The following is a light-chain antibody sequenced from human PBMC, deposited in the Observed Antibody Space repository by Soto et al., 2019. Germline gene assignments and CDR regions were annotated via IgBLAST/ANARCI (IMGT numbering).Light chain of an antibody. CDR3: HHYGSTLLP. J-gene: IGKJ4*01. Sequence: DVVMTQTPLSLSVTPGQPASISCKSTQSLLLGDGKTCLYWYQQKPGQAPSLLIYGASKRTTGVPDRFSGSGSDTEFTLIISRLEPEDFAVYYCHHYGSTLLPFGGGTKVDI. CDR1: QSLLLGDGKTC. V-gene: IGKV2D-29*01. CDR2: GAS.